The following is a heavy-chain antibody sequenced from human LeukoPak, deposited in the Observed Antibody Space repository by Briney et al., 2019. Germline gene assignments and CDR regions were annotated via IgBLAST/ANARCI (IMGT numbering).Heavy chain of an antibody. CDR1: GYTFRCYD. CDR2: ISPNNGNT. CDR3: ARDRDSSGWHVADY. Sequence: ASVKVSCKASGYTFRCYDITWVRQAPGQGLEWMGWISPNNGNTNYAQSFQGRVTMTTDTPTSTAYMEMRSLRYDDTAVDYCARDRDSSGWHVADYWGQGTLVTVSS. J-gene: IGHJ4*02. D-gene: IGHD6-19*01. V-gene: IGHV1-18*01.